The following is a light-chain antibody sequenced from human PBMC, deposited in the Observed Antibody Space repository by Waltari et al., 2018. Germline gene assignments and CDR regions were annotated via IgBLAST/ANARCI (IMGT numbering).Light chain of an antibody. CDR2: DDD. CDR3: HLWDTSSDHFVL. CDR1: NIGSRN. J-gene: IGLJ2*01. V-gene: IGLV3-21*02. Sequence: SYVLTQPPSVSVAPGQTATITCGGNNIGSRNVHWYQQKPGQAPVLVVYDDDDRPSGIPERFSGSNSGNTAALTISRVEAGDEADYFCHLWDTSSDHFVLVGGGTSLTVL.